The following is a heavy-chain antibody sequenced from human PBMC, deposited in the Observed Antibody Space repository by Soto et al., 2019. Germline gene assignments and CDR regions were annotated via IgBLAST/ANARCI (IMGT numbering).Heavy chain of an antibody. V-gene: IGHV3-66*04. J-gene: IGHJ4*02. CDR1: GFSVSSNY. CDR3: AGHSHKDY. Sequence: EVQLVESGGGLVQPGGSLRLSCAASGFSVSSNYVSWVRQAPGKGLEWVSVVYSVGSTYYADSVKGRITSSRDSSKNTLYLQMSSLRAEDTAVYYCAGHSHKDYWGQGALVTVSS. CDR2: VYSVGST.